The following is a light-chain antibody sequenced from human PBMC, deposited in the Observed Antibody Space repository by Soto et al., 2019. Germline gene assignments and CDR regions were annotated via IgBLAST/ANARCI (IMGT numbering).Light chain of an antibody. J-gene: IGKJ5*01. V-gene: IGKV1-5*03. CDR3: QHYNNYPIT. CDR2: KAS. Sequence: DIQMTQSPSTLSASVGDRVTITCRASQSISTGLAWYQQKPGKAPKLLIYKASSLESGVPSRFSGGGSGTEFTLSISSLQPDDFATYYCQHYNNYPITFGQGTRLDIK. CDR1: QSISTG.